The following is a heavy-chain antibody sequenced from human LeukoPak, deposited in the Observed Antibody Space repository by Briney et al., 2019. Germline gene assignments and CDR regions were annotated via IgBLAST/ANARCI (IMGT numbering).Heavy chain of an antibody. J-gene: IGHJ4*02. Sequence: GGSLRLSCAAPGFTFSRYWMSWVRQAPGKGLEWVANIKQDGSEKYYVDSVKGRFTISRDNAKNSLYLQMNSLRAEDTAVYYCARVVATVTPVWGQGTLVTVSS. CDR3: ARVVATVTPV. CDR1: GFTFSRYW. V-gene: IGHV3-7*04. D-gene: IGHD4-17*01. CDR2: IKQDGSEK.